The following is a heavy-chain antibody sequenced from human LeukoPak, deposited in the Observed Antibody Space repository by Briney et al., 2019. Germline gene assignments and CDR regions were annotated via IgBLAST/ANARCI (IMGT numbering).Heavy chain of an antibody. J-gene: IGHJ3*01. V-gene: IGHV5-51*01. CDR2: IYPGDSDT. Sequence: GESLKISCQGSGYTSTNYWIGWVRQMPGKGLEWMGIIYPGDSDTRYSPSFQGQVTFSADKSISTAYLHWSSLKASDTAMYFCARRSVLTQLDAFDVWGQGTTVTVSS. CDR1: GYTSTNYW. D-gene: IGHD4/OR15-4a*01. CDR3: ARRSVLTQLDAFDV.